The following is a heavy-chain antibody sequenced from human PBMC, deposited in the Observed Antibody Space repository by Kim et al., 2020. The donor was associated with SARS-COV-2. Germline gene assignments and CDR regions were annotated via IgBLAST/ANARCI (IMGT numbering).Heavy chain of an antibody. CDR3: ARDGRATGGFDP. Sequence: SETLSLTCTVSGGSISSYYWSWIRQPPGKGLEWIGYIYYSGSTNYNPSLKSRVTITVDTSKNQFSLKLSSVTAADTAVYYCARDGRATGGFDPWGQGTLVTVSS. J-gene: IGHJ5*02. CDR2: IYYSGST. V-gene: IGHV4-59*13. CDR1: GGSISSYY. D-gene: IGHD3-10*01.